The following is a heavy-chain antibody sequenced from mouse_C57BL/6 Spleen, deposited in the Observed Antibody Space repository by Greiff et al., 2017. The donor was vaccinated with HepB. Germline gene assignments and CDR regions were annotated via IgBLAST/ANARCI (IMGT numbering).Heavy chain of an antibody. CDR3: ARSPLYDYGNFDY. CDR2: IHPNSGST. D-gene: IGHD2-4*01. CDR1: GYTFTSYW. Sequence: VQLQQPGAELVKPGASVKLSCKASGYTFTSYWMHWVKQRPGQGLEWIGMIHPNSGSTNYNEKFKSKATLTVDKSSSTAYMQLSSLTSEDSAVYYCARSPLYDYGNFDYWGQGTTLTVSS. J-gene: IGHJ2*01. V-gene: IGHV1-64*01.